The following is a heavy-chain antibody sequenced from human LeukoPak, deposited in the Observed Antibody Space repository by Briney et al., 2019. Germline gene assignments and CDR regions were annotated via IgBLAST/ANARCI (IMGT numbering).Heavy chain of an antibody. J-gene: IGHJ4*02. Sequence: GGSLRLSCAASGSTFNNYAMHWVRQAPGKGLEWVAVISYDGGNKFYTDSVKGRFTISRDNSKNTLYLQMNSLRAEVTAVYYCARDDEGSGYFLDYWGQGTLVTVSS. CDR1: GSTFNNYA. CDR2: ISYDGGNK. V-gene: IGHV3-30-3*01. D-gene: IGHD3-22*01. CDR3: ARDDEGSGYFLDY.